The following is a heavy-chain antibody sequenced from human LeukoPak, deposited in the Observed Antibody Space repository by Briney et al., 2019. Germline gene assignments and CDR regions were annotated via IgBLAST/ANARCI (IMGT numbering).Heavy chain of an antibody. CDR1: GYTFTSHY. CDR2: INPNSGGT. V-gene: IGHV1-2*02. J-gene: IGHJ4*02. D-gene: IGHD2-2*01. Sequence: RASVKVSCKASGYTFTSHYMHWVRQAPGQGLEWMGWINPNSGGTNYAQKFQGRVTMTRDTSISTAYMELSRLRSDDTAVYYCARDQDIVVVPAATWRNFDYWGQGTLVTVSS. CDR3: ARDQDIVVVPAATWRNFDY.